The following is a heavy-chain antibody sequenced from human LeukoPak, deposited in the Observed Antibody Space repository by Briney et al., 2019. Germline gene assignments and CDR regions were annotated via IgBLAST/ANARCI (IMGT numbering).Heavy chain of an antibody. Sequence: PGGSLRLSCAASGFTFSNYWMHWVRQVPGKGLVWVSRINDDGSATFYADSVNGRFTISRDDAKNTLFLQMSSLRAEDTAVYFCAREILAPGKTHDYWGQGTLVTVSS. CDR3: AREILAPGKTHDY. V-gene: IGHV3-74*01. J-gene: IGHJ4*02. CDR2: INDDGSAT. CDR1: GFTFSNYW.